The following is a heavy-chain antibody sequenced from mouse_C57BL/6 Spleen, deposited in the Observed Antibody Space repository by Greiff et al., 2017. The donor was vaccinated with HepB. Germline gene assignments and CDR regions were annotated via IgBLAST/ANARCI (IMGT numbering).Heavy chain of an antibody. V-gene: IGHV1-80*01. CDR1: GYAFSSYW. CDR3: ARGKGSSPYYFDY. Sequence: QVQLKQSGAELVKPGASVKISCKASGYAFSSYWMNWVKQRPGKGLEWIGQIYPGDGDTNYNGKFKGKATLTADKSSSTAYMQLSSLTSEDSAVYFCARGKGSSPYYFDYWGQGTTLTVSS. CDR2: IYPGDGDT. J-gene: IGHJ2*01. D-gene: IGHD1-1*01.